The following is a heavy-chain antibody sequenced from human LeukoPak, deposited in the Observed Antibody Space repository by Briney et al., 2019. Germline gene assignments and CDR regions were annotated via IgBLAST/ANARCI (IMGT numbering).Heavy chain of an antibody. J-gene: IGHJ4*02. CDR3: TRSVRNGHIDY. Sequence: ASVKVSCKASGYTFTGYYMHWVRQAPGQGLEWMGWINPNSGGTNYAQKFQGRVTMTRDTSISTAYMELSRLTFEDTAVYYCTRSVRNGHIDYWGQGTLVTASS. CDR2: INPNSGGT. V-gene: IGHV1-2*02. D-gene: IGHD2-21*01. CDR1: GYTFTGYY.